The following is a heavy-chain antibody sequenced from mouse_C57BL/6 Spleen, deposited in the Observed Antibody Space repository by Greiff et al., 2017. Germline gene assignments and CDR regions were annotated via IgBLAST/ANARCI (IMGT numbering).Heavy chain of an antibody. V-gene: IGHV1-15*01. Sequence: VQGVESGAELVRPGASVTLSCKASGYTFTDYEMHWVKQTPVHGLEWIGAIDPETGGTAYNQKFKGKAILTADKSSSTAYMELRSLTSEDSAVYYCTREDYGSSYEGVYWGQGTTLTVSS. D-gene: IGHD1-1*01. CDR2: IDPETGGT. CDR1: GYTFTDYE. CDR3: TREDYGSSYEGVY. J-gene: IGHJ2*01.